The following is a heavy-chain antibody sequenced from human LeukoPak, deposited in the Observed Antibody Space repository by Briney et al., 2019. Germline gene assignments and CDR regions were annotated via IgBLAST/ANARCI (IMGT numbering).Heavy chain of an antibody. Sequence: PGRSLRLSCAASGFTSSSYAMHWVRQAPGKGLEWVAVISYDGSNKYYADSVKGRFTISRDNSKNTLYLQMNSLRAEDTAVYYCARAYRIVVGATGDFDYWGQGTLVTVSS. D-gene: IGHD1-26*01. CDR1: GFTSSSYA. J-gene: IGHJ4*02. CDR3: ARAYRIVVGATGDFDY. CDR2: ISYDGSNK. V-gene: IGHV3-30-3*01.